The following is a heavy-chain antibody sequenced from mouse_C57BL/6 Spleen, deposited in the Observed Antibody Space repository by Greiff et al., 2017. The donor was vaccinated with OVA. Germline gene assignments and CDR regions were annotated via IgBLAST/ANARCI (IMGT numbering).Heavy chain of an antibody. Sequence: VQLQQSGPELVRPGVSVKISCKGSGYTFTDYAMHWVKQSHAKSLEWLGVISTYYGDASYNQKFKDQATMTVDKSSSTAYMELARLTSEDSAVYYCANYDYDGTWFAYWGQGTLVTVSA. CDR2: ISTYYGDA. V-gene: IGHV1-67*01. CDR3: ANYDYDGTWFAY. CDR1: GYTFTDYA. J-gene: IGHJ3*01. D-gene: IGHD2-4*01.